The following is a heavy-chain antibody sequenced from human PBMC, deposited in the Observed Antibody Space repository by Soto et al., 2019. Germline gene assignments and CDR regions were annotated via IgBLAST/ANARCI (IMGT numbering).Heavy chain of an antibody. V-gene: IGHV1-18*01. J-gene: IGHJ6*02. Sequence: QVQLVQSGAEVRRPGASVKVSCKASGYTFSNDGINWVRQAPGQGLEWMGWISAYNGNTEYAQNFQGRVTMTTDTSTSTAYMELRSLRSDDTAVYSCARGGPTSADSYYGMDVWGLGTTVTVSS. CDR1: GYTFSNDG. D-gene: IGHD3-10*01. CDR2: ISAYNGNT. CDR3: ARGGPTSADSYYGMDV.